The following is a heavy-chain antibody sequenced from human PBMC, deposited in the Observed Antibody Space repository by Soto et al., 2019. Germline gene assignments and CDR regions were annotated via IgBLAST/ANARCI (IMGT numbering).Heavy chain of an antibody. V-gene: IGHV4-59*08. CDR3: ARNYDYNWGSYRSFYYMDV. D-gene: IGHD3-16*02. CDR1: GGAISSYY. J-gene: IGHJ6*03. Sequence: QVQLQESGPGLVKPSETLSLTCTVSGGAISSYYWSWIRQPPGKGLEWIGYIYYSGSTNYNPSLKGRVTISVDTSKNQFSLKLSSVTAADTAVYYCARNYDYNWGSYRSFYYMDVWGKGTTVTVSS. CDR2: IYYSGST.